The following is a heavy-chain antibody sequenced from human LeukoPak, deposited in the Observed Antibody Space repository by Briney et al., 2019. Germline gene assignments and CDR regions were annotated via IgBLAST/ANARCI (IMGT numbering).Heavy chain of an antibody. Sequence: SQTLSLTCTVSGGSISSGSYYWSWIRRPAGKGLEWIGRIYTSGSTNYNPSLKSRVTISVDTSKNQFSLKLSSVTAADTAVYYCARGRLGDCFDYWGQGTLVTVSS. V-gene: IGHV4-61*02. J-gene: IGHJ4*02. D-gene: IGHD1-1*01. CDR3: ARGRLGDCFDY. CDR1: GGSISSGSYY. CDR2: IYTSGST.